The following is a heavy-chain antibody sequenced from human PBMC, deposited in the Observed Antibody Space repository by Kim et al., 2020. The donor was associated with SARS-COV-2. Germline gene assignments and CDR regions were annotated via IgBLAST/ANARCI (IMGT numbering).Heavy chain of an antibody. CDR2: ISSSSSYI. Sequence: GGSLRLSCAASGFTFSSYSMNWVRQAPGKGLEWVSSISSSSSYIYYADSVKGQFTISRDNAKNSLYLQMNSLRAEDTAVYYCARDPIYSSGRSWYFDLWGRGTLVTVSS. D-gene: IGHD6-19*01. CDR1: GFTFSSYS. CDR3: ARDPIYSSGRSWYFDL. V-gene: IGHV3-21*04. J-gene: IGHJ2*01.